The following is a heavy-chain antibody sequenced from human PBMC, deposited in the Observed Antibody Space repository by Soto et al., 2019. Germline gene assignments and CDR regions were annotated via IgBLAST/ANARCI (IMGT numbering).Heavy chain of an antibody. CDR3: ATSRNLLTDNAQVGDFDS. CDR1: GFSLTTDGEG. Sequence: QITLKESGPTLVKPTQTLTLTCSFSGFSLTTDGEGVGWGRQTPGEALEGLALIYWDDDEGYSPSLKTRLTNTTYTYKNQMVLIMTNMAPMDTDTYHCATSRNLLTDNAQVGDFDSGGQGKLVTVSS. J-gene: IGHJ4*02. V-gene: IGHV2-5*02. D-gene: IGHD3-16*01. CDR2: IYWDDDE.